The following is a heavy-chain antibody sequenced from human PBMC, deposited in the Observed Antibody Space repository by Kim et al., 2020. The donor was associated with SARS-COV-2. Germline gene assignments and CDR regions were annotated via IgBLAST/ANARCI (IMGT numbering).Heavy chain of an antibody. D-gene: IGHD5-12*01. CDR2: INPNSGGT. J-gene: IGHJ4*02. CDR1: GYTFTGYY. Sequence: ASVKVSCKASGYTFTGYYMHWVRQAPGQGLEWMGRINPNSGGTNYAQKFQGRVTMTRDTSISTAYMELSRLRSDDTAVYYCARDRTTSGRRDGYNSPSYWGQGTLVTVSS. V-gene: IGHV1-2*06. CDR3: ARDRTTSGRRDGYNSPSY.